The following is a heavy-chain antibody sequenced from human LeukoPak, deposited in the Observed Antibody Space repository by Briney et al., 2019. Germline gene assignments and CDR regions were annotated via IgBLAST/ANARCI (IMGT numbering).Heavy chain of an antibody. V-gene: IGHV4-30-4*01. Sequence: PSETLSLTCTVSGGSISSGDYYWSWLRQPPGKGLEWIGYIYYSGSTYYNPSLKSRVTISVDTSKNQFSLKLSSVTAADTAVYYCARHLGFGELSGMDVWGQGTTVTVSS. J-gene: IGHJ6*02. CDR1: GGSISSGDYY. D-gene: IGHD3-10*01. CDR2: IYYSGST. CDR3: ARHLGFGELSGMDV.